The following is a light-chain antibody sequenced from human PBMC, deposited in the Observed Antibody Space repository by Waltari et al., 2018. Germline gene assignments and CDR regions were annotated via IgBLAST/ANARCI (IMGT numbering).Light chain of an antibody. Sequence: QSVLTQPPSASWTPGQRVTISCSGGSSNIGTYGVNRYQQLPGTAPKLLISGHDQRPSGVPDRFSASKSGTSASLAISGLQFEDEAEYYCATWDNSLDAVVFGGGTKLTVL. V-gene: IGLV1-44*01. CDR1: SSNIGTYG. J-gene: IGLJ2*01. CDR3: ATWDNSLDAVV. CDR2: GHD.